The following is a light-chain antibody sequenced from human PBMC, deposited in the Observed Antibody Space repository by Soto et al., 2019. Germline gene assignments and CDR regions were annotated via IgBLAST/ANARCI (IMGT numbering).Light chain of an antibody. CDR2: EVS. V-gene: IGLV2-14*01. CDR3: SSYTSSSTPYV. CDR1: SSDVGGYNY. J-gene: IGLJ1*01. Sequence: QSVLTQPASVSGSPGQSITISCTGTSSDVGGYNYVSSYQQHPAKAPKLMIYEVSNRPSGDSNRFSGSKSGNTASLTISGLQAEDEADDYCSSYTSSSTPYVFGTGTNSPS.